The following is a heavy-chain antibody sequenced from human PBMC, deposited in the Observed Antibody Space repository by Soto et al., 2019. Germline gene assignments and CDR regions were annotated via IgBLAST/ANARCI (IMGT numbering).Heavy chain of an antibody. CDR1: GDSVSSNSAA. D-gene: IGHD6-19*01. CDR2: TYYRSKWYN. J-gene: IGHJ6*02. V-gene: IGHV6-1*01. CDR3: ARDNRPSIAVAGSTAYYYYGMDV. Sequence: PSQTLSLTCAISGDSVSSNSAAWNWIRQSPSRGLEWLGRTYYRSKWYNDYAVSVESRITINPDTSKNQFSLQLNSVTPEDTAVYYCARDNRPSIAVAGSTAYYYYGMDVWGQGTTVTVSS.